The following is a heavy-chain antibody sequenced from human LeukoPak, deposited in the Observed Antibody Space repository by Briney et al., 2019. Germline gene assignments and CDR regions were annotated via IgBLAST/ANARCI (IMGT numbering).Heavy chain of an antibody. CDR3: AISSGWYNPFDY. V-gene: IGHV3-21*01. Sequence: GGSLRLSCAASGFTFSNKSVNWVRQAPGKGLEWVSSISSSSSYIYYADSVKGRFTISRDNAKNSLYLQMNSLRAEDTAVYYCAISSGWYNPFDYWGQGTLVTVSS. CDR1: GFTFSNKS. J-gene: IGHJ4*02. CDR2: ISSSSSYI. D-gene: IGHD6-19*01.